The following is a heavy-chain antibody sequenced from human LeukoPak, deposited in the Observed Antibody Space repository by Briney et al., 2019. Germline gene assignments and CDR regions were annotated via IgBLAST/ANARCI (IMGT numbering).Heavy chain of an antibody. J-gene: IGHJ1*01. CDR2: FYPEDGET. Sequence: ASVKVSCKVSEYTLTEFSMHWVRQAPGKGLEWMGGFYPEDGETIYAQKFQGRVTMTEDTSTDTAYMELSSLRSEDTAMYYCATVSYYYDSSGYQGYCQHWGQGTLVSVSS. V-gene: IGHV1-24*01. CDR1: EYTLTEFS. D-gene: IGHD3-22*01. CDR3: ATVSYYYDSSGYQGYCQH.